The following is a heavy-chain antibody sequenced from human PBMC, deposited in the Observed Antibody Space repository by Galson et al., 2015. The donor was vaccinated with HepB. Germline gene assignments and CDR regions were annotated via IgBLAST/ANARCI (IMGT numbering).Heavy chain of an antibody. Sequence: SLRLSCAASGFSFSIYGMHWVRQAPGKGLEWVAIISYDGNNKYYADSVKGRFTISRDNSKNTLYLQMNSLRAEDTAVYYCAKEYYYDNSGYFYRGQGTLVTVSS. CDR3: AKEYYYDNSGYFY. D-gene: IGHD3-22*01. CDR2: ISYDGNNK. J-gene: IGHJ4*02. CDR1: GFSFSIYG. V-gene: IGHV3-30*18.